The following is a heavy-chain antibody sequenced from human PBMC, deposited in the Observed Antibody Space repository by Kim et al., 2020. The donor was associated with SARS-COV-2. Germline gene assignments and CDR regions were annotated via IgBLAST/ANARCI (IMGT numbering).Heavy chain of an antibody. CDR2: FYYGGST. CDR1: GGAISDYY. Sequence: SETLSLTCAVSGGAISDYYWSWIRQPPGKGLEWIGYFYYGGSTNYNPSLKSRVTMSVDTSKNRFSLKLTSVIAADTAVYFCARTARPYDFWSGLRFDPWG. D-gene: IGHD3-3*01. V-gene: IGHV4-59*01. CDR3: ARTARPYDFWSGLRFDP. J-gene: IGHJ5*02.